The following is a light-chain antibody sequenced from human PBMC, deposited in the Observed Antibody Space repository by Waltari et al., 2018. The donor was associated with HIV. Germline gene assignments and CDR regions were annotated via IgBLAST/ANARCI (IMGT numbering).Light chain of an antibody. J-gene: IGLJ3*02. V-gene: IGLV1-44*01. CDR1: SSNIGSNY. CDR2: SNN. Sequence: SVLTQSPSASGTPGPRVTISCSGSSSNIGSNYVYCYQQLPGTAPKLLIYSNNQRPSGVPDRISGSKSGTSASLAISGLQSVDEADYYCAAWDDSLNAWVFGGGTKLTVL. CDR3: AAWDDSLNAWV.